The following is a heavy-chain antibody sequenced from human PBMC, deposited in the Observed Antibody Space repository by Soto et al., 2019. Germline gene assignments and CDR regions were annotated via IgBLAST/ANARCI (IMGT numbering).Heavy chain of an antibody. V-gene: IGHV4-61*01. Sequence: PSETLSLRCTVSGCSGGGGSYCWSWIRKPPGKGLEWIGYIYYSGSTNYNPSLKSRVTISVDTSKNQFSLKLSSVTAADTAVYYCARDYYDSSGYYYPFAYWGQGTLVTVSS. CDR3: ARDYYDSSGYYYPFAY. CDR1: GCSGGGGSYC. J-gene: IGHJ4*02. D-gene: IGHD3-22*01. CDR2: IYYSGST.